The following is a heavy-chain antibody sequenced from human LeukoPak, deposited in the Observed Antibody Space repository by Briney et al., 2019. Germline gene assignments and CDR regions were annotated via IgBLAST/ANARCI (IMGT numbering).Heavy chain of an antibody. V-gene: IGHV5-51*01. Sequence: GESLKISCKGSGYSFTSYWIGWVRQMPGKGLEWMGMIYPGDFDTRYSPPFEGQVTISADKSISTAYLQWSSLKASDTAMYYRSRLGYCTNGICYSLPYWGQGTLVTVSS. CDR2: IYPGDFDT. J-gene: IGHJ4*02. CDR3: SRLGYCTNGICYSLPY. D-gene: IGHD2-8*01. CDR1: GYSFTSYW.